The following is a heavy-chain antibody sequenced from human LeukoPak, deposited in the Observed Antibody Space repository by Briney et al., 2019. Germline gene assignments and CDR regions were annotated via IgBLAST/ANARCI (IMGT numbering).Heavy chain of an antibody. Sequence: GGSLRLSCSASGFTFSTYWMSWVRQAPGKGLEWVSLISWDGGSTYYADSVKGRFTISRDNSKNSLYLQMNSLRTEDTALYYCAKGGIAVAELDYWGQGTLVTVSS. J-gene: IGHJ4*02. CDR3: AKGGIAVAELDY. CDR1: GFTFSTYW. D-gene: IGHD6-19*01. V-gene: IGHV3-43*01. CDR2: ISWDGGST.